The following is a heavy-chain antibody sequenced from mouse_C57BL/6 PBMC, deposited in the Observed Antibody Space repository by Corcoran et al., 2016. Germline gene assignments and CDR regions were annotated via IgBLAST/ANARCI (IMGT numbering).Heavy chain of an antibody. V-gene: IGHV9-3*01. D-gene: IGHD2-3*01. CDR3: ARGYDGYYVWYFDV. J-gene: IGHJ1*03. Sequence: QIQLVQSGPELKKPGETVKISCKASGYTFTTYGMSWVKQAPGKGLKWMGWINTYSGVPTYADDFKGRFAFSLETSASTAYLQINNLKNEDTATYFCARGYDGYYVWYFDVWGTGTTVTVSS. CDR2: INTYSGVP. CDR1: GYTFTTYG.